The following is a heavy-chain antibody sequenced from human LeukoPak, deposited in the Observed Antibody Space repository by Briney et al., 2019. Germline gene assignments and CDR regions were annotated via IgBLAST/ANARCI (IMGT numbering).Heavy chain of an antibody. Sequence: ASVKVSCKASGYTSTGYNIQWMRQAPGQGLEWMGWINPKSGVTEYGQKFQGRVTVTRDTSISTAYMELTRLASDDTAVYYCSRDVTGDGLVYLDYWGLGTLVTVSS. CDR3: SRDVTGDGLVYLDY. J-gene: IGHJ4*02. D-gene: IGHD7-27*01. CDR1: GYTSTGYN. CDR2: INPKSGVT. V-gene: IGHV1-2*02.